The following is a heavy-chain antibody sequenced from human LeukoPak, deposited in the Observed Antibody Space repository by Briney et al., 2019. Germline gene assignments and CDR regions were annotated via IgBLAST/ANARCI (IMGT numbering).Heavy chain of an antibody. CDR1: GFTFSDYS. J-gene: IGHJ6*02. D-gene: IGHD4-17*01. Sequence: GGSLRLSCAASGFTFSDYSMNWVRQAPGKGLEWVSSITARSSYIYYADSVKGRFTISRDSAKNSLSLQMSSLRAEDTAVYYCASDYGDYRYYYYAFHVWGQGTTVTVSS. V-gene: IGHV3-21*01. CDR2: ITARSSYI. CDR3: ASDYGDYRYYYYAFHV.